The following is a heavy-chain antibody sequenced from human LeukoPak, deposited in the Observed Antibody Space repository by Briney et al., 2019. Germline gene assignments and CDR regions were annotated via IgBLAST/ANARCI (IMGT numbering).Heavy chain of an antibody. V-gene: IGHV3-48*01. J-gene: IGHJ4*02. CDR3: ARDHGSACMGYFDY. CDR1: GFTFNTYT. Sequence: GGSLRLSCSASGFTFNTYTMNWVRQAPGKGLEWISFISSSSSTIYYADSVKGRFTISRDNAKNSLYLQMNSLRAEDTAVYYCARDHGSACMGYFDYWGQGILVTVSS. CDR2: ISSSSSTI. D-gene: IGHD6-19*01.